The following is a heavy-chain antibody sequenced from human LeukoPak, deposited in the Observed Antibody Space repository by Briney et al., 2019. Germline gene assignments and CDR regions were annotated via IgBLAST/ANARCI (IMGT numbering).Heavy chain of an antibody. D-gene: IGHD5-18*01. J-gene: IGHJ4*02. CDR3: ARASDTAMVIDY. CDR1: GGPLSSYY. CDR2: IYYSGST. V-gene: IGHV4-59*01. Sequence: SETLSLTCTVSGGPLSSYYWSWIRQPPGKGLEWIGYIYYSGSTNYNPSLKSRVTISVDTSKNQFSLKLSSVTAADTAVYYCARASDTAMVIDYWGQGTLVTVSS.